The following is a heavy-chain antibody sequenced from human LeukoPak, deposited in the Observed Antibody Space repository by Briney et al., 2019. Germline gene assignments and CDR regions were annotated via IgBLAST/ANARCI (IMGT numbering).Heavy chain of an antibody. J-gene: IGHJ4*02. Sequence: GGSLRLSCAASGFSFSSYGMHWVRQAPGKGLEWVAVIWYDGSNKYYADSVKDRFTISRDNSKNTLLLQMNSLRAEDTAVYYCARDRYDILTGYYMYFDYWGQGSLVTVSS. CDR3: ARDRYDILTGYYMYFDY. D-gene: IGHD3-9*01. CDR1: GFSFSSYG. V-gene: IGHV3-33*01. CDR2: IWYDGSNK.